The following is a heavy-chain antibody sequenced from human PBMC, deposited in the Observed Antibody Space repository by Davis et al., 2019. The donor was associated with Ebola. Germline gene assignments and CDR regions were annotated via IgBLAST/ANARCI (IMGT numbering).Heavy chain of an antibody. CDR3: ARLDGPYSSSPWYFDY. Sequence: GESLKISCKGSGYSFTTYWIGWVRQMPGKGLEWMGIIYTGDSDTRYSPSFQGQVTISADKSISTAYLQWSSLKASDTAMYYCARLDGPYSSSPWYFDYWGQGTLVTVSS. J-gene: IGHJ4*02. V-gene: IGHV5-51*01. CDR1: GYSFTTYW. D-gene: IGHD6-6*01. CDR2: IYTGDSDT.